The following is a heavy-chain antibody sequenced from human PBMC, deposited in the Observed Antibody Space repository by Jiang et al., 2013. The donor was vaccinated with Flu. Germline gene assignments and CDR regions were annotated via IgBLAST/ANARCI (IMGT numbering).Heavy chain of an antibody. CDR1: GFVFRGYA. CDR2: ISTNGRST. V-gene: IGHV3-64*01. J-gene: IGHJ4*02. D-gene: IGHD2-8*02. CDR3: ARGEAGGTYIGYYFEY. Sequence: SGGGLVQPGGSLRLSCAASGFVFRGYAMHWVRQAPGRGLEYVSAISTNGRSTFYANSVKGRFTISRDNSKDTLYLQMGSLRAEDMAVYYCARGEAGGTYIGYYFEYWGQGTLVTVSS.